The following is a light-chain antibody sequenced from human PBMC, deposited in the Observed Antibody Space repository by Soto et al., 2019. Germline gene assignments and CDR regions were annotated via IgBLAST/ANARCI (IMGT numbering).Light chain of an antibody. CDR2: SNN. CDR1: SSNIGSNT. J-gene: IGLJ2*01. Sequence: QSVLTQPPSASGTPGQRVTISCSGSSSNIGSNTVNWYQHFPGTAPKLLIYSNNRRPSGVPDRFSGSKSGTSASLAISGLQSEDVADYYCAAWDDSLNGPVFGGGTKLTVL. V-gene: IGLV1-44*01. CDR3: AAWDDSLNGPV.